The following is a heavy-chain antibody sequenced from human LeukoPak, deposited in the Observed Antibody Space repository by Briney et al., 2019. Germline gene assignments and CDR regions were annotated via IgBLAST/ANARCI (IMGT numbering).Heavy chain of an antibody. CDR1: GGSISSSSYY. V-gene: IGHV4-39*07. CDR2: IYYSGST. D-gene: IGHD1-26*01. CDR3: ARSRSARRWDLPHLDQ. Sequence: PSETLSLTCTVSGGSISSSSYYWGWIRQPPGKGLEWIGSIYYSGSTYYNPSLKSRVTISIDTSKNQFSLTLTSVNTVDTAIYYCARSRSARRWDLPHLDQWGQGTLVTVSS. J-gene: IGHJ4*02.